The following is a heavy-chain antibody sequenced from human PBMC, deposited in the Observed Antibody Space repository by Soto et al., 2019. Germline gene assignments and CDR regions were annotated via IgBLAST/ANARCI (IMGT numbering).Heavy chain of an antibody. V-gene: IGHV3-23*01. Sequence: QPGGSLRLSCAASGFTFTNYAMTWVRQAPGKGLEWVSSISSSGGSTHYADSVQGRFTISRDNSKNTLYLQMNSLRAEDTAVYHCAKNQGVELVPLATVDWFDPWGQGSVVTSPQ. D-gene: IGHD1-26*01. CDR3: AKNQGVELVPLATVDWFDP. CDR2: ISSSGGST. CDR1: GFTFTNYA. J-gene: IGHJ5*02.